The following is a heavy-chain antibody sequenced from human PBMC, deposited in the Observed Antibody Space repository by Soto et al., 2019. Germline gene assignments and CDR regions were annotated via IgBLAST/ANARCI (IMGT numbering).Heavy chain of an antibody. D-gene: IGHD4-17*01. V-gene: IGHV3-23*01. Sequence: EVQLLESGGGLVQPGGSLRLYCAASGFTFSSYAMSWVRQAPGKGLEWVSAISGSGGSTYYADSVKGRFTISRDNSKNTLYLQMNSLRAEDTAVYYCAKSGRDYGDYRTGYFDLWGRGTLVTVSS. CDR2: ISGSGGST. CDR1: GFTFSSYA. J-gene: IGHJ2*01. CDR3: AKSGRDYGDYRTGYFDL.